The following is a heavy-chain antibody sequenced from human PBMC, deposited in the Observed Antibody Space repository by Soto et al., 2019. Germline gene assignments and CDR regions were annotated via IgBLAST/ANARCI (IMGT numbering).Heavy chain of an antibody. V-gene: IGHV3-23*01. CDR2: ISGSGGST. D-gene: IGHD2-15*01. CDR3: ASKGVVVAATTGSGDY. J-gene: IGHJ4*02. Sequence: GGSLRLSCAASGFTFSSYAMSWVRQAPGKGLEWVSAISGSGGSTYYADSVKGRFTISRDNSKNTLYLQMNSLRAEDTAVYYCASKGVVVAATTGSGDYWGQGTLVTVSS. CDR1: GFTFSSYA.